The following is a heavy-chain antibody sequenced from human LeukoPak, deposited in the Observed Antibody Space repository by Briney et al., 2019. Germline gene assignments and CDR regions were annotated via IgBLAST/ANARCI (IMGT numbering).Heavy chain of an antibody. CDR2: ISGGGGST. Sequence: GGSLRLSCAASGFTFSSYAMSWVRQAPGKGREWVSAISGGGGSTYYADSVKGRFTISRDNSKNTLYLQMNRLRAEDTAVYYCAKLHFFGVEGTQIDYWGQGTLVTVSS. V-gene: IGHV3-23*01. CDR3: AKLHFFGVEGTQIDY. J-gene: IGHJ4*02. D-gene: IGHD3-3*01. CDR1: GFTFSSYA.